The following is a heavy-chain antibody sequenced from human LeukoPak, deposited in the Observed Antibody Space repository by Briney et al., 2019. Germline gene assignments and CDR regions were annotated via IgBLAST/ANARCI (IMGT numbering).Heavy chain of an antibody. D-gene: IGHD5-18*01. CDR3: ARQTRYNYGPAFDF. Sequence: SETLSLACTVSGDSISNYSWSWIPQPPGKGLEWIGDIYNSGNTNYNPSLKSRVTMSVSTSKNQFSLSLSSVTAADTAVYYCARQTRYNYGPAFDFWGQGALVTVSS. J-gene: IGHJ4*02. CDR1: GDSISNYS. CDR2: IYNSGNT. V-gene: IGHV4-59*08.